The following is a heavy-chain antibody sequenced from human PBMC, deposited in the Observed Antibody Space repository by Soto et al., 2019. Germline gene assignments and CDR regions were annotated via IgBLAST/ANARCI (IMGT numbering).Heavy chain of an antibody. Sequence: SETLSLTCAVSGYSISSGYYWGWIRQPPGKGLEWIGSIYHSGSTYYNPSLKSRVIVSVDTSKNQFSLKLSSVTAADTAVYYCARERMVYPYYGMDVWGQGTTVTVSS. CDR1: GYSISSGYY. J-gene: IGHJ6*02. D-gene: IGHD2-8*01. V-gene: IGHV4-38-2*02. CDR2: IYHSGST. CDR3: ARERMVYPYYGMDV.